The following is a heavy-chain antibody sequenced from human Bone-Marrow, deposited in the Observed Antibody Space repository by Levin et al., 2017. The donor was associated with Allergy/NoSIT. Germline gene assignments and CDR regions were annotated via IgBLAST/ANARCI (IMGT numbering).Heavy chain of an antibody. D-gene: IGHD3-16*01. J-gene: IGHJ2*01. CDR2: IKSGGTTT. Sequence: GGSLRLSCAASGFSFQLFHMNWVRQAPGRGLEWLSYIKSGGTTTYYGDSAKGRFTISRDNAGKSVYLQLNSLRAEDTGVYYCARDGCSGPNCFGGRGYYLDFWGRGTLVTVSS. V-gene: IGHV3-48*03. CDR3: ARDGCSGPNCFGGRGYYLDF. CDR1: GFSFQLFH.